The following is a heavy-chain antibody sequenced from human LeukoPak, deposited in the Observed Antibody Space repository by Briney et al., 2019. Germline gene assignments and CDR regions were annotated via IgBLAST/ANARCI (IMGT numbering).Heavy chain of an antibody. CDR2: IRYDGSNK. V-gene: IGHV3-30*02. J-gene: IGHJ4*02. CDR1: GFTFSSYG. D-gene: IGHD3-16*01. Sequence: GGTLRLSCAASGFTFSSYGMSWVRQAPGKGLEWVAFIRYDGSNKYYADSVKGRFTISRDNSKNTLYLQMNSLRAEDTAVYYCAKDVMVMAGDDYWGQGTLVTVSS. CDR3: AKDVMVMAGDDY.